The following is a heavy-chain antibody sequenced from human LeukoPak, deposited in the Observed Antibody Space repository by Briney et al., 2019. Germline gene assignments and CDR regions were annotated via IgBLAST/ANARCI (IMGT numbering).Heavy chain of an antibody. CDR3: ARPGGGYSYGPFDY. CDR2: IWYDGSNK. D-gene: IGHD5-18*01. CDR1: GFTFSSYG. J-gene: IGHJ4*02. Sequence: GGSLRLSCAASGFTFSSYGTHWVRQAPGKGLEWVAVIWYDGSNKYYADSVKGRFTISRDNSKNTLYLQMNSLRAEDTAVYYCARPGGGYSYGPFDYWGQGTLVTVSS. V-gene: IGHV3-33*01.